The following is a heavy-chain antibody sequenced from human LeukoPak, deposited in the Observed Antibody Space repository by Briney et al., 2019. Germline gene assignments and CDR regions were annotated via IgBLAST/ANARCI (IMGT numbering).Heavy chain of an antibody. CDR1: GFTFSNFD. CDR3: ARETRGGTYRYNFLDY. CDR2: IDSSGTVR. Sequence: PGGSPRLSCAASGFTFSNFDMTWVRQAPGKGLEWLSYIDSSGTVRYYADSVNRRFTISRDNAKNSLHLQMGSLRAEDTAVYYCARETRGGTYRYNFLDYWGLGTLVTVSS. V-gene: IGHV3-48*03. J-gene: IGHJ4*02. D-gene: IGHD3-16*02.